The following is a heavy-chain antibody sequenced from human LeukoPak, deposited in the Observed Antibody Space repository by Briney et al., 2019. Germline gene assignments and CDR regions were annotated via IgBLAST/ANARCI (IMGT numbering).Heavy chain of an antibody. CDR2: INHSGST. J-gene: IGHJ4*02. CDR1: GGSFSGYY. V-gene: IGHV4-34*01. Sequence: PSETLSLTCAVYGGSFSGYYWSWIRQPPGKGLEWIGEINHSGSTNYNPSLKSRVTISVDTSKNQFSLKLSSVTAADTAVYYCARLDPGYSSGEGYYFDYWGQGTLVTVSS. CDR3: ARLDPGYSSGEGYYFDY. D-gene: IGHD6-19*01.